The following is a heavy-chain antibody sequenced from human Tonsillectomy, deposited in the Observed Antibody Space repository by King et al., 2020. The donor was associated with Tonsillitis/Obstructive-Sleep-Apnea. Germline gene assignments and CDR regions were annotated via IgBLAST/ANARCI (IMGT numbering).Heavy chain of an antibody. J-gene: IGHJ4*02. CDR2: IFHSGST. CDR3: ARGGFYGSGSPALYFDY. CDR1: GGSISSTNW. D-gene: IGHD3-10*01. Sequence: QLQESGPGLVKPSGTLSLTCGVSGGSISSTNWWIWVRPPPGKGLEWIGEIFHSGSTSYNPSLKSRVTISLDKSKNQFSLKLRSVTAADTALYYCARGGFYGSGSPALYFDYWGQGTLVTVSS. V-gene: IGHV4-4*02.